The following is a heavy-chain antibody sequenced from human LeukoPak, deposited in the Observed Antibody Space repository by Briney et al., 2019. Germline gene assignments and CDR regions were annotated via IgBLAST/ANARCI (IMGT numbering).Heavy chain of an antibody. CDR2: ISGSGGST. CDR1: GFTFSSYA. J-gene: IGHJ6*02. Sequence: GGSLRLSCAASGFTFSSYAMSWVRQAPGKGLEWVSAISGSGGSTYYADSVKGRFTISRDNSKNTLYLQMNSLRAEDTAVYYCAKLAVGSAAAYYYYGMDVWGQGTTVTVSS. D-gene: IGHD2-2*01. V-gene: IGHV3-23*01. CDR3: AKLAVGSAAAYYYYGMDV.